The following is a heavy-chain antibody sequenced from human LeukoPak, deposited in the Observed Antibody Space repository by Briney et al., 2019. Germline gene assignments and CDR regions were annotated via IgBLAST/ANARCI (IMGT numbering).Heavy chain of an antibody. CDR3: ARAAAGTDYYYYGMDV. CDR2: IYTSGST. V-gene: IGHV4-4*07. D-gene: IGHD6-13*01. J-gene: IGHJ6*02. Sequence: SETLSLTCTVSGGSISSYYWSWIRQPAGKGLEWIGHIYTSGSTNYNPSLKSRVTMSVDTSKNQFSLKLSSVTAADTAVYYCARAAAGTDYYYYGMDVWGQGTTVTVSS. CDR1: GGSISSYY.